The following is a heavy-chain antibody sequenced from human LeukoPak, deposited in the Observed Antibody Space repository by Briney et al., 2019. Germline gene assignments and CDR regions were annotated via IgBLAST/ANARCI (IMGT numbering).Heavy chain of an antibody. J-gene: IGHJ4*02. Sequence: GGSLRLSCGASGFTFSTYAMNWVRQAPGKGLEWVSVISVSGLSTYYGDSVKGRFTISRDNSKNTLYLQMNSLRAEDTAVYYCSRSHFSSGWVLDYWGQGTLVTVS. D-gene: IGHD6-19*01. CDR3: SRSHFSSGWVLDY. V-gene: IGHV3-23*01. CDR1: GFTFSTYA. CDR2: ISVSGLST.